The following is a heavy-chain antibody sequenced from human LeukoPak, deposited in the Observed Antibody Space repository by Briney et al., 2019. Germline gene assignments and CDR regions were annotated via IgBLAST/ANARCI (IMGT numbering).Heavy chain of an antibody. CDR1: GYTFTGYY. CDR3: ARGSWTSGPGLEFDY. J-gene: IGHJ4*02. D-gene: IGHD1-1*01. CDR2: INPNSGGT. V-gene: IGHV1-2*02. Sequence: ASVKVSCKASGYTFTGYYMHWVRQAPGQGLEWMGWINPNSGGTNYAQKFQGRVTMTRDTSISTAYMELSRLRSDDTAVYYCARGSWTSGPGLEFDYWGQGTLVTVSS.